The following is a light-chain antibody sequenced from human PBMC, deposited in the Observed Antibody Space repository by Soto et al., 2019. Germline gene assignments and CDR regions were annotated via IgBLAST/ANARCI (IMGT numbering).Light chain of an antibody. Sequence: QSALTQPRSVSGSPGQSVTISCTGTSSDVGNYNYVSWYQQHPGKAPKVMIYDVSKRPSGVPDRFSGSKSGNTASLTISGLQAEDEADYYCCSYAGRYALWVFGGGTKLTVL. CDR2: DVS. CDR1: SSDVGNYNY. J-gene: IGLJ3*02. V-gene: IGLV2-11*01. CDR3: CSYAGRYALWV.